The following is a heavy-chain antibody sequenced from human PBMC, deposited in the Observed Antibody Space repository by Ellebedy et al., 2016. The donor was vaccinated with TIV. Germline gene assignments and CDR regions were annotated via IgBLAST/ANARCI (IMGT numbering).Heavy chain of an antibody. V-gene: IGHV1-69*13. J-gene: IGHJ4*02. CDR1: GGTFNKYA. CDR3: ARGRGYNYGYPTEGGLFDS. D-gene: IGHD5-18*01. Sequence: ASVKVSXKTSGGTFNKYAISWVRQAPGQGLEWMGGIVAIFGTAKHAQKFQGRVTITADEGTGTAYMELSSLRSEDTAVYYCARGRGYNYGYPTEGGLFDSWGQGTLVTVSS. CDR2: IVAIFGTA.